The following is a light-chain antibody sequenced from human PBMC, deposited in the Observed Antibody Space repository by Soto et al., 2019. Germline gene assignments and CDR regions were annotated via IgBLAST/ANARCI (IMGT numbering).Light chain of an antibody. CDR1: SSDVGSYNL. Sequence: QSALTQPASVSGSPGQSITISCTGTSSDVGSYNLVSWYQQHPGKAPKLMIYEGSKRPSGVSNRFSGSKSGNTASLTISGLQAEDEADYYCCSYAGSSTHMWWFGGGTKVTVL. CDR2: EGS. CDR3: CSYAGSSTHMWW. J-gene: IGLJ3*02. V-gene: IGLV2-23*01.